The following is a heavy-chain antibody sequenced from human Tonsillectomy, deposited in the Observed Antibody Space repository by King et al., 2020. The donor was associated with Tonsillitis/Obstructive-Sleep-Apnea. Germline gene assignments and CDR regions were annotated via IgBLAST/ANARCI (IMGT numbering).Heavy chain of an antibody. V-gene: IGHV1-58*01. D-gene: IGHD2-2*01. CDR2: IVVGSGNT. J-gene: IGHJ1*01. CDR1: GFTFTSSA. CDR3: AADPNCSSTSCYEDFQH. Sequence: QLVQSGPEVKKPGTSVKVSCKASGFTFTSSAVQWVRQARGQRIEWIGWIVVGSGNTNYAQKFQERVTITRDMSTSTAYMELSSLRSEDTAVYYCAADPNCSSTSCYEDFQHWGQGTLVTVSS.